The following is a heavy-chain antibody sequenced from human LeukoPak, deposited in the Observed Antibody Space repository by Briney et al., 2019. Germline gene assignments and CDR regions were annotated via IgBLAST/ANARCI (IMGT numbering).Heavy chain of an antibody. V-gene: IGHV1-69*05. Sequence: SVKVSCKASGYTFTSYAISWVRQAPGQGLEWMGRIIPIFGTANYAQKFQGRVTITTDESTSTAYMELSSLRSEDTAVYYCATKLHSGALQHWGQGTLVTVSS. J-gene: IGHJ1*01. CDR3: ATKLHSGALQH. CDR1: GYTFTSYA. D-gene: IGHD1-26*01. CDR2: IIPIFGTA.